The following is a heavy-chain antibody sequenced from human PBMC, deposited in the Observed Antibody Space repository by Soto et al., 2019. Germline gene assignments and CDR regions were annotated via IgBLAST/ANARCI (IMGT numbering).Heavy chain of an antibody. CDR3: AAVDCSSTSCYSAIDY. CDR2: IIPILGIA. V-gene: IGHV1-69*02. D-gene: IGHD2-2*01. J-gene: IGHJ4*02. CDR1: GGTFSSYT. Sequence: GASVKVSCKASGGTFSSYTISWVRQAPGQGLEWMGRIIPILGIANYAQKFQGRVTITADKSTSTAYMELSSLRSEDTAVYYCAAVDCSSTSCYSAIDYWGQGTLVTVS.